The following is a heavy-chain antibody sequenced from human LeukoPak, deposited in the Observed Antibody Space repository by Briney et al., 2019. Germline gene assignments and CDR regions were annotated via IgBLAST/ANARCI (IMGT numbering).Heavy chain of an antibody. D-gene: IGHD6-13*01. CDR1: GFTFSSYA. V-gene: IGHV3-30*04. CDR2: ISYDGSNK. Sequence: GGSLRLSCAASGFTFSSYAMHWVRQAPGKGLEWVAVISYDGSNKYYADSVKGRFTISRDNSKNTLYLQMNSLRAEDTAVYYCAREAAAGTNWFDPWGQGTLVTVSS. J-gene: IGHJ5*02. CDR3: AREAAAGTNWFDP.